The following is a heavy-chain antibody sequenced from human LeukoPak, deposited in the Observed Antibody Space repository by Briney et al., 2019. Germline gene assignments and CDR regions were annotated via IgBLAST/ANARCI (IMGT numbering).Heavy chain of an antibody. CDR1: GYTFTSYG. Sequence: ASVKVSCKASGYTFTSYGISWMRQAPGQGLEWMGWISAYNGNTNYAQKLQGRVTMTTDTSTSTAYMELRSLRSDDTAVYYCARDYDSSGYSSHFDYWGQGTLVTVSS. D-gene: IGHD3-22*01. CDR2: ISAYNGNT. J-gene: IGHJ4*02. CDR3: ARDYDSSGYSSHFDY. V-gene: IGHV1-18*01.